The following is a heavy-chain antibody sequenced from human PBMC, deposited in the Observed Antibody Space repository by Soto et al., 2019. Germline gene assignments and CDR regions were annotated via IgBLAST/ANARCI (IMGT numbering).Heavy chain of an antibody. J-gene: IGHJ5*02. CDR2: IYYSGST. CDR3: ASRVITIFGVATGWFDP. D-gene: IGHD3-3*01. Sequence: PSETLSLTCTVSGGSISSSSYYWGWIRQPPGKGLEWIGSIYYSGSTYYNPSLKSRVTISVDTSKNQFSLKLSSVTAADTAVYYCASRVITIFGVATGWFDPWGQGTQVTVSS. CDR1: GGSISSSSYY. V-gene: IGHV4-39*01.